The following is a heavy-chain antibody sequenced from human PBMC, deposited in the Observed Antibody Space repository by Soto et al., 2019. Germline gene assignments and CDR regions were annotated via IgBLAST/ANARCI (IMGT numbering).Heavy chain of an antibody. CDR1: GYACTSYG. CDR2: ISVYNGNT. CDR3: ARAPKGNGTVVTRYAFDI. D-gene: IGHD2-21*02. Sequence: QVQLVQSGAEVKKPGASVKVSCKSSGYACTSYGISWVRQAPGQGLEWMGWISVYNGNTNYAQKLQGRVTMTTDRTTSTAYMEMRSLRSDDTALYYCARAPKGNGTVVTRYAFDIWGQGTMVTVSS. V-gene: IGHV1-18*04. J-gene: IGHJ3*02.